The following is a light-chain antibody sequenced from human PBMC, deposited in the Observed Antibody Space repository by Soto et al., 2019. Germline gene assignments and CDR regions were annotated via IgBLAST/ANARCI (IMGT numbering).Light chain of an antibody. CDR2: DAS. V-gene: IGKV1-5*01. CDR1: QSISGR. CDR3: QQYATYQRT. Sequence: DIQMTQSPSTLSASVGDTVTVTCRASQSISGRLAWYQQKPGEAPHLIVYDASTLENGVSSRFSGSGSGTEFTLTINSLENHDFETYYCQQYATYQRTFGRGTRLDVK. J-gene: IGKJ1*01.